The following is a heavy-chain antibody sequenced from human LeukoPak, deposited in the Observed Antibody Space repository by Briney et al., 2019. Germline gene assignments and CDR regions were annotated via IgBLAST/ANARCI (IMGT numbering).Heavy chain of an antibody. CDR3: ASGRQLGY. J-gene: IGHJ4*02. D-gene: IGHD6-13*01. CDR2: ISYDGSNK. CDR1: GFTFSSYA. V-gene: IGHV3-30-3*01. Sequence: GRSLRLSCAASGFTFSSYAMHWVRQAPGKGLEWVAVISYDGSNKYYADYVKGRFTISRDNARNSLYLQMNSLRAEDTAVYYCASGRQLGYWGQGTLVTVSS.